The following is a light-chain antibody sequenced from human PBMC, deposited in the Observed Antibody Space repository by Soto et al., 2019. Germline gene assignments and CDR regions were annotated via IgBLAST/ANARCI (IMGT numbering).Light chain of an antibody. CDR3: QQSNNTPYT. CDR2: AAS. CDR1: QSISRH. Sequence: DIQMTQSPSSLSASVGDRVTITCRASQSISRHLNWYQQKPGKAPNLLIYAASTLQSGVPSRFSGSGSGTDFTLSISSLQPEDFATYYCQQSNNTPYTFGQGTKVDIK. V-gene: IGKV1-39*01. J-gene: IGKJ2*01.